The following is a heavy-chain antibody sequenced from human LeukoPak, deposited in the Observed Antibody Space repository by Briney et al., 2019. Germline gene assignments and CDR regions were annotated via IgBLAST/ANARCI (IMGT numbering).Heavy chain of an antibody. CDR3: ARVSVLRSRIPQGYYFDY. J-gene: IGHJ4*02. Sequence: SETLSLTCAVYGGSFSGYYWSWIRQPPGKGLEWIGEINHSGSTNYNPSLKSRVTISVDTSKNQFSLKLSSVTAADTAVYYCARVSVLRSRIPQGYYFDYWGQGTLVTVSS. CDR1: GGSFSGYY. D-gene: IGHD3-3*01. CDR2: INHSGST. V-gene: IGHV4-34*01.